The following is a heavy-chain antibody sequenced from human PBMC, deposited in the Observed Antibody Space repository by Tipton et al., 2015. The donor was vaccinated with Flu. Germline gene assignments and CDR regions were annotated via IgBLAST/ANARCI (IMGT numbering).Heavy chain of an antibody. J-gene: IGHJ5*02. D-gene: IGHD3-9*01. Sequence: TLSLTCTVSGGSISSYTYYWGWIRQSPGTELEWIGSIYYSGSTYYNPSLKGRVTMSIDTSKNQFSLRLTSVTAADTAVYYCAKEGSYSILTNYYNKGVDPWGQGTLVTVSS. V-gene: IGHV4-39*07. CDR3: AKEGSYSILTNYYNKGVDP. CDR2: IYYSGST. CDR1: GGSISSYTYY.